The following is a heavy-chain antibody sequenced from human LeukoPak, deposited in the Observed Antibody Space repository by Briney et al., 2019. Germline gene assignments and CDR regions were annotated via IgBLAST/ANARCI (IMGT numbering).Heavy chain of an antibody. J-gene: IGHJ4*02. Sequence: GGSLRLSCAASGFTCSDYYMSWIRQAPGKGLEWASYISSSGSTIYYADSVKGRFTISRDNAKNSLYLQMNSLRAEDTAVYYCARDNGAAPTDYWGQGTLVTVSS. D-gene: IGHD6-13*01. CDR2: ISSSGSTI. CDR1: GFTCSDYY. CDR3: ARDNGAAPTDY. V-gene: IGHV3-11*01.